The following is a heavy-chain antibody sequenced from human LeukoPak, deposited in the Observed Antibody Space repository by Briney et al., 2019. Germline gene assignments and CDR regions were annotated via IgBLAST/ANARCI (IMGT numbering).Heavy chain of an antibody. Sequence: SETLSLTCAVSGYSISSGYYWGWIRQPPGKGLELIGSIYHSGSSYYNPSLKSRVTISVDTSKNQFSLKLSSVTAADTAVYYCARLSGSPWVNWFDPWGQGTLVTVSS. CDR2: IYHSGSS. V-gene: IGHV4-38-2*01. CDR1: GYSISSGYY. CDR3: ARLSGSPWVNWFDP. D-gene: IGHD1-26*01. J-gene: IGHJ5*02.